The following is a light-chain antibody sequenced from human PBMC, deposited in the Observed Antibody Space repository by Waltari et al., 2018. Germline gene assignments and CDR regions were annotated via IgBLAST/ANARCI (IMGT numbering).Light chain of an antibody. CDR2: DVS. Sequence: DIVLTQPPATLSLSPGERATLSCRASQSVANYLAWYQQKPGQAPRLLIYDVSNRATDIPARFSGSGFATDFTLTISDLKPEDIAVYYCQQRNKWPVTFGGGTKVEIK. V-gene: IGKV3-11*01. CDR1: QSVANY. J-gene: IGKJ4*01. CDR3: QQRNKWPVT.